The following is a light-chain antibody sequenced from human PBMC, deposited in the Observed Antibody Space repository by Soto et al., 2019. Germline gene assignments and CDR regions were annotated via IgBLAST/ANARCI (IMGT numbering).Light chain of an antibody. CDR3: QQSYITPPT. Sequence: DTQMTQSPSSLSASVGDRITVTCRASQSIGSYLNWYQQQPGKAPKLLIYAASYLKSGVPSRFSGSGSGTEFTLTISSLQPEDVATYYCQQSYITPPTFGQGTKVDIK. V-gene: IGKV1-39*01. CDR1: QSIGSY. CDR2: AAS. J-gene: IGKJ1*01.